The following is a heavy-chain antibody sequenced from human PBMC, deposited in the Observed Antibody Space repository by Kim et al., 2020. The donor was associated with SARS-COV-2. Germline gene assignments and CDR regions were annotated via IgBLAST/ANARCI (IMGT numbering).Heavy chain of an antibody. CDR1: GGSISSYY. J-gene: IGHJ4*02. CDR2: IHYSGIT. CDR3: ARHLDYVGSAIYDY. D-gene: IGHD3-10*01. V-gene: IGHV4-59*08. Sequence: SETLSLTCTVSGGSISSYYWSWIRQPPGQGLEWIGYIHYSGITNYNPSLKSGVTISVDTSKNQFSLKLSSVTAADTAVSYCARHLDYVGSAIYDYWGQGT.